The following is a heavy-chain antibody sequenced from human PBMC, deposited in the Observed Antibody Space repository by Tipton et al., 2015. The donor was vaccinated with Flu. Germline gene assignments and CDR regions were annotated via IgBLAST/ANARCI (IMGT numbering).Heavy chain of an antibody. CDR3: ASGNTATDY. V-gene: IGHV4-38-2*01. Sequence: TLSLTCAVSGYSISSGYYWGWIRQPPGKGLEWIGSIYYSGSTYYNPSLKSRVTISVDTSKNQFSLKLSSVTAADTAVYYCASGNTATDYWGQGTLVTVSS. CDR2: IYYSGST. CDR1: GYSISSGYY. D-gene: IGHD5-18*01. J-gene: IGHJ4*02.